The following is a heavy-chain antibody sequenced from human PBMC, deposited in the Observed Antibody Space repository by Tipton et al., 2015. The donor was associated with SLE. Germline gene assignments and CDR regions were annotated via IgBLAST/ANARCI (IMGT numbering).Heavy chain of an antibody. CDR3: ARDEYRYDATGYHLLGHFDF. CDR2: ISYSGST. Sequence: LRLSCTVSGGSISSGGYYWSWIRQSPGKGLEWIGYISYSGSTNYNSSLKSRLTISVDTSKNQFSLKLSSVTAADTAVYYCARDEYRYDATGYHLLGHFDFWGQGTLVTVSS. D-gene: IGHD3-22*01. J-gene: IGHJ4*02. V-gene: IGHV4-31*03. CDR1: GGSISSGGYY.